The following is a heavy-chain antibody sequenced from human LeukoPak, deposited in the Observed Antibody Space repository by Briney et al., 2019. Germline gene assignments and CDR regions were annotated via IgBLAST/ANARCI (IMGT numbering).Heavy chain of an antibody. D-gene: IGHD3-22*01. J-gene: IGHJ3*02. V-gene: IGHV4-38-2*01. CDR3: ATGGRDSSGYYLDAFDI. Sequence: SETLSLTCAVSGYSISSGFHWAWVRQTPGKGLEWIGSIYHSGSTYQNPSLKSRVTISVDMSKNQFSLKLRSVTAADTAVYYCATGGRDSSGYYLDAFDIWGQGTMVTVSS. CDR1: GYSISSGFH. CDR2: IYHSGST.